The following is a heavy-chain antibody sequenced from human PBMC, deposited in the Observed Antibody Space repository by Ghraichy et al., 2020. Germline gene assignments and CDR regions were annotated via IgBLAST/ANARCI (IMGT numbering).Heavy chain of an antibody. Sequence: GESLNISCSASGFTFSLHSMNWVRQSPGKGVEWLSYISGSSSAIYYADSVKGRFAISRDNAKNALYLQMDSLRDDDTAVYYCARSASGGNPTFDYWGQGTLVTVSS. D-gene: IGHD4-23*01. CDR3: ARSASGGNPTFDY. V-gene: IGHV3-48*02. CDR2: ISGSSSAI. J-gene: IGHJ4*02. CDR1: GFTFSLHS.